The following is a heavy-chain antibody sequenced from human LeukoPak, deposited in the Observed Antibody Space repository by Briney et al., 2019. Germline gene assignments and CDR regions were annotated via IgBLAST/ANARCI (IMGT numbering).Heavy chain of an antibody. CDR1: GFTFTSSA. CDR3: ARVVTIFEVVIGVYYMDV. Sequence: ASVKVSCKASGFTFTSSAVQWVRQARGQRLEWIGWIVVGSGNTNYAQKFQERVTMTTDTSTSTAYMELRSLRSDDTAVYYCARVVTIFEVVIGVYYMDVWGKGTTVTVSS. V-gene: IGHV1-58*01. CDR2: IVVGSGNT. J-gene: IGHJ6*03. D-gene: IGHD3-3*01.